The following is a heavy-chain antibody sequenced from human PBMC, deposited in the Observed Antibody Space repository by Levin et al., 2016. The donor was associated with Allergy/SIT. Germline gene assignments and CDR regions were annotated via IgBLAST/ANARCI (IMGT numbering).Heavy chain of an antibody. CDR3: AGTLWFGDALDY. D-gene: IGHD3-10*01. Sequence: GESLKISCAASGFTFSDYYMSWIRQAPGKGLEWVSVIYSGGSTYYADSVKGRFTISRDNSKNTLYLQMNSLRAEDTAVYYCAGTLWFGDALDYWGQGTLVTVSS. CDR2: IYSGGST. J-gene: IGHJ4*02. V-gene: IGHV3-53*01. CDR1: GFTFSDYY.